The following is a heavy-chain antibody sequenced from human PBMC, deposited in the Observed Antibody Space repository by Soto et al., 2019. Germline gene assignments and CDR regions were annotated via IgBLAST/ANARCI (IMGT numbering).Heavy chain of an antibody. CDR2: IYYSGST. V-gene: IGHV4-59*08. CDR1: GGCISSYY. D-gene: IGHD6-13*01. CDR3: ARRYGSSFDF. Sequence: PSGTMSLTSTVSGGCISSYYWSWIRQPPGKGLEWIGYIYYSGSTTYNPSLKSRVTISVDTSKNQFSLKLSSVTAADTAVYYCARRYGSSFDFWGQGTLVTVSS. J-gene: IGHJ4*02.